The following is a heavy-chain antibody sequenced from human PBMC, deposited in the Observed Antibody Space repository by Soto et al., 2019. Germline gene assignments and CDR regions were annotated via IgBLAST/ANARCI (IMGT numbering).Heavy chain of an antibody. D-gene: IGHD1-1*01. V-gene: IGHV3-7*03. J-gene: IGHJ6*02. Sequence: GSLSLSCAVSGFTFSRNWMSWVRQVPGKGLEWVANIKKDGSEKYYVDSVKGRFTISRDNAKNALYLQMNSLRAEDTAVYYCARVVLTTVIPKPVYHYGMDVWGQRTPGTVS. CDR1: GFTFSRNW. CDR2: IKKDGSEK. CDR3: ARVVLTTVIPKPVYHYGMDV.